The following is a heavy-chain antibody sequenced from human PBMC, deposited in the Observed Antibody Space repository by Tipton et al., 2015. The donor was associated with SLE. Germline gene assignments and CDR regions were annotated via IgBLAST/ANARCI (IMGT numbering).Heavy chain of an antibody. V-gene: IGHV4-59*01. CDR1: GGSISSYY. Sequence: TLSLTCTVSGGSISSYYWSWIRQPPGKGLEWIGYIYYSGSTNYNPSLKSRVTISVGTSKNQFSLKLSSVTAADTAVYYCARGGPWGFFDYWGQGTLVTVSS. D-gene: IGHD7-27*01. CDR3: ARGGPWGFFDY. CDR2: IYYSGST. J-gene: IGHJ4*02.